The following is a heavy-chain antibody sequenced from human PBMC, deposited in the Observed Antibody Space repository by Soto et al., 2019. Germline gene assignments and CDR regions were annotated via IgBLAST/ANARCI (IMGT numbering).Heavy chain of an antibody. CDR3: AKVGLSEMATMAYFDY. D-gene: IGHD5-12*01. J-gene: IGHJ4*02. CDR1: GFTFSSYA. V-gene: IGHV3-23*01. CDR2: ISGSGGST. Sequence: EVQLLESGGGLVQPGGSLRLSCAASGFTFSSYAMSWVRQAPGKGLEWVSAISGSGGSTYYADSVKGRFTISRDNSKNTLYLQMNSLRAEDTAVYYCAKVGLSEMATMAYFDYWGQGTLVTVSS.